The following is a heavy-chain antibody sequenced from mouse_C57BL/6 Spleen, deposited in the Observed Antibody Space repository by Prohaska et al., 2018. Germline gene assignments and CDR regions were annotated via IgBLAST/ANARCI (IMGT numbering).Heavy chain of an antibody. CDR3: AKGGLGQTWFAY. V-gene: IGHV1-72*01. CDR1: GYTFTSYW. CDR2: IEPNSGGT. Sequence: QVQLQQPGAELVKPGASVKLSCKASGYTFTSYWMHWVKQRPGRGLEWIGRIEPNSGGTKDNEKFKSKATLTVDKPASTAYMQRSSLTAEDSAVYYCAKGGLGQTWFAYWGQGTLVTVSA. D-gene: IGHD4-1*01. J-gene: IGHJ3*01.